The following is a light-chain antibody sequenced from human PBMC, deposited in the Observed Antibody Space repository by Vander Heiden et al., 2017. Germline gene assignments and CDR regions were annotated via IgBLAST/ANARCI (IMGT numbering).Light chain of an antibody. V-gene: IGLV1-47*01. CDR2: RND. J-gene: IGLJ2*01. CDR3: AAWDDSLSVV. CDR1: GSNLGSNY. Sequence: QSVLTQPPSASGTPGQRVTISCSGSGSNLGSNYVYWYQQPPGTAPKLLIYRNDQRPSGVPDRFSGSKSGTSASLAISGLRSEDEADYYCAAWDDSLSVVFGGGTKLTVL.